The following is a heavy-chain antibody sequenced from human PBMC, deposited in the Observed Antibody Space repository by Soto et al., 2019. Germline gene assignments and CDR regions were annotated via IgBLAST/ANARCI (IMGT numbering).Heavy chain of an antibody. CDR3: ARDYYGSGSYYKPFDY. CDR2: IIPIFGTA. V-gene: IGHV1-69*13. Sequence: ASVKVSCKASGGTFSSYAISWVRQAPGQGLEWMGGIIPIFGTANYAQKFQGRVTITADESTSTAYMELSSLRSEDTAVYYCARDYYGSGSYYKPFDYWGQGTLVTVSS. D-gene: IGHD3-10*01. J-gene: IGHJ4*02. CDR1: GGTFSSYA.